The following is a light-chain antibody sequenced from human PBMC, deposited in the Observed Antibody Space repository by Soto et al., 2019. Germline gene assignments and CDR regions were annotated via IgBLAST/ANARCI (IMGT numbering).Light chain of an antibody. J-gene: IGKJ2*01. Sequence: EIVMTQSPATLSVSPGERATLSCRASQSVSSNLAWYQQKPGQAPRLLIYGASTRATGIPARFSGSGSGTEFTLTISSLQSEDFALYFCQQRAIWPYTFGPGTKLEIK. CDR2: GAS. V-gene: IGKV3-15*01. CDR1: QSVSSN. CDR3: QQRAIWPYT.